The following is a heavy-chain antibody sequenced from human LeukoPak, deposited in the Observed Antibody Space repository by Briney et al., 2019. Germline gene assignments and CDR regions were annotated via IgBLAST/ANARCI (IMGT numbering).Heavy chain of an antibody. Sequence: ASVKVSCKASGYTFTSYGISWVRQAPGQGLEWMGWISAYNGNTNYAQKLQGRVTMTTDTSTSTAYMELRSLRSDDTAVYYCARDRQGFSSSWQKQNWFDSWGQGTLVTVSS. CDR3: ARDRQGFSSSWQKQNWFDS. V-gene: IGHV1-18*01. D-gene: IGHD6-13*01. J-gene: IGHJ5*01. CDR2: ISAYNGNT. CDR1: GYTFTSYG.